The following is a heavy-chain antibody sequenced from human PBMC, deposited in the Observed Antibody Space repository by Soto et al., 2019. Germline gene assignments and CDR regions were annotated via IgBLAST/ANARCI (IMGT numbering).Heavy chain of an antibody. Sequence: EVKLVESGGGLVQPGGSLRLSCAASGFSFSDYYMDWVRQVPGKGLEWVGRSRNKANSYNPEYAPSVKDRFSISRDNSKDSMYLQMNSLNTEDTAVYYCARDTGGSYDYCGQGALVTVSS. D-gene: IGHD3-16*01. J-gene: IGHJ4*02. CDR3: ARDTGGSYDY. CDR1: GFSFSDYY. CDR2: SRNKANSYNP. V-gene: IGHV3-72*01.